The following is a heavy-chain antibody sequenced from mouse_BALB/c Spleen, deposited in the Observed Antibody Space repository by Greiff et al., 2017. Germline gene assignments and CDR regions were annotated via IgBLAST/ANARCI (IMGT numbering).Heavy chain of an antibody. CDR3: ARERSYGNYNYYAMDY. Sequence: EVKLMESGGGLVKPGGSLELSCAASGFTFSSYAMSWVRQTPEKRLEWVASISSGGSTYYPDSVKGRFTISRDNARNILYLQMSSLRSEDTAMYYCARERSYGNYNYYAMDYWGQGTSVTVSS. V-gene: IGHV5-6-5*01. D-gene: IGHD2-1*01. CDR1: GFTFSSYA. CDR2: ISSGGST. J-gene: IGHJ4*01.